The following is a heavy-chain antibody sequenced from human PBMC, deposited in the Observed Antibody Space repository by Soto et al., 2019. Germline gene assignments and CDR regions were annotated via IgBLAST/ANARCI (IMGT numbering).Heavy chain of an antibody. Sequence: SETLSLTCTVSGGSISSGGYYWSWIRQHPGKGLEWIGYIYYSGSTYYNPSLKSRVTISVDTSKNQFSLKLSSVTAADTAVYYCARDRPDSSGYYLFDYWGQGTLVTVSS. D-gene: IGHD3-22*01. CDR3: ARDRPDSSGYYLFDY. CDR2: IYYSGST. J-gene: IGHJ4*02. CDR1: GGSISSGGYY. V-gene: IGHV4-31*03.